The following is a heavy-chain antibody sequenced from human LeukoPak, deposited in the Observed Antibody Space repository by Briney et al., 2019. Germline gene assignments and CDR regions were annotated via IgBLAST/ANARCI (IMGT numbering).Heavy chain of an antibody. CDR2: IYYSGST. Sequence: SETLSLTCTVSGGSISSYYWSWIRQPLGKGLEWIGYIYYSGSTNYNPSLKSRVTISVDTSKNQFSLKLSSVTAADTAVYYCARAVVVVPAAYYYYYMDVWGKGTTVTVSS. CDR1: GGSISSYY. V-gene: IGHV4-59*01. J-gene: IGHJ6*03. CDR3: ARAVVVVPAAYYYYYMDV. D-gene: IGHD2-2*01.